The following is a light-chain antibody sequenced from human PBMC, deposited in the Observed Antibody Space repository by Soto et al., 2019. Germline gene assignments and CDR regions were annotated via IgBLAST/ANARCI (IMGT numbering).Light chain of an antibody. Sequence: QTVVTQEPSLTVSPGGTVTLTCASSTGAVTSDSYPNWDQQKPGQAPRALIYSTSNSHSWTPARFSGSLLGGKAALTLSGVQPEDEADYYCLLYFGSSQIFGGGTKVTVL. CDR2: STS. CDR1: TGAVTSDSY. CDR3: LLYFGSSQI. V-gene: IGLV7-43*01. J-gene: IGLJ2*01.